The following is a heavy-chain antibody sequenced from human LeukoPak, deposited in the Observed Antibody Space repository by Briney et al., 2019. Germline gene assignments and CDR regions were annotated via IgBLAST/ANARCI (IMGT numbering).Heavy chain of an antibody. V-gene: IGHV3-23*01. CDR1: GFTFSNHG. CDR3: ARRAGAYSHPYDY. CDR2: IRADAVTT. Sequence: GGSLRLSCAASGFTFSNHGMNWVRQAPGKGLEWVSGIRADAVTTYYADSVKGRFIISRDNSENTLYLQMNSLRAEDTAVYYCARRAGAYSHPYDYWGQGTLVTVSS. J-gene: IGHJ4*02. D-gene: IGHD4/OR15-4a*01.